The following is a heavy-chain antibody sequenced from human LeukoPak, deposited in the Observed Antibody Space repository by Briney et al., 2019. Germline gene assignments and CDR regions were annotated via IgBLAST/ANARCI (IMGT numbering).Heavy chain of an antibody. J-gene: IGHJ4*02. CDR2: IYTSGST. CDR1: GGSISSGSYY. Sequence: SETLSLTCTVSGGSISSGSYYWSWIRQPAGKRLEWIGRIYTSGSTNYNPSLKSRVTISVDTSKNQFSLKLSSVTAADTAVYYCAREVYDILTGYPSWGQGTLVTVSS. CDR3: AREVYDILTGYPS. V-gene: IGHV4-61*02. D-gene: IGHD3-9*01.